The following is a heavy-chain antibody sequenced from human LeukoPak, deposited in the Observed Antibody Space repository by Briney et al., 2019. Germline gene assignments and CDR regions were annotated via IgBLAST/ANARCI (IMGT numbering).Heavy chain of an antibody. D-gene: IGHD5-12*01. CDR1: GGTFSSYA. CDR3: AAPEDIVTSDRPHGYYYYGMDV. J-gene: IGHJ6*02. CDR2: IIPILGIA. V-gene: IGHV1-69*04. Sequence: GASVTVSCKASGGTFSSYAISWVRQAPGQGLEWMGRIIPILGIANYAQKFQGRVTITADKSTSTAYMELSSLRSEDTAVYYCAAPEDIVTSDRPHGYYYYGMDVWGQGTTVTVSS.